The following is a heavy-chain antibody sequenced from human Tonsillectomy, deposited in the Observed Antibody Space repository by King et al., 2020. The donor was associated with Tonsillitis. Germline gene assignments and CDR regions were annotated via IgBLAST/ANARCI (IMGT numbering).Heavy chain of an antibody. D-gene: IGHD6-13*01. CDR1: GFTFSSYA. Sequence: VQLVESGGGLVQPGGSLRLSCAASGFTFSSYAMSWVRQAPGKGLEWVSVIYSGGSSTYYADSVKGRFTISRDNSKNTLYLQMNSLRAEDTAVYYCAKFDEQQLRWLRMDYFDYWGQGTLVTVSS. CDR3: AKFDEQQLRWLRMDYFDY. CDR2: IYSGGSST. V-gene: IGHV3-23*03. J-gene: IGHJ4*02.